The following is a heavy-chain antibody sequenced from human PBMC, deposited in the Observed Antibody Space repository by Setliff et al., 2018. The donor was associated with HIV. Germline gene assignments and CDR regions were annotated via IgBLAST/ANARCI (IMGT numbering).Heavy chain of an antibody. V-gene: IGHV3-20*04. CDR2: INWNGGST. D-gene: IGHD3-10*01. Sequence: PGGSLRLSCAASGFTFDDYGMSWVRQAPGKGLEWVSGINWNGGSTGYADSVKGRFTISRDNAKNSLYLQMNSLRAEDTALYYCARAVRLLTGSTRAFDIWGQGTMVTVSS. CDR1: GFTFDDYG. CDR3: ARAVRLLTGSTRAFDI. J-gene: IGHJ3*02.